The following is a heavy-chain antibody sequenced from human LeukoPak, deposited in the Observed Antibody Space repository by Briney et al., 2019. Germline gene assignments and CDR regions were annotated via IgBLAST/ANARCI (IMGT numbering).Heavy chain of an antibody. CDR1: GASISSYY. CDR2: MYYSGST. J-gene: IGHJ6*03. V-gene: IGHV4-59*01. D-gene: IGHD5-24*01. Sequence: SETLSLTCTVSGASISSYYWSWIRQPPGKGLEWIGSMYYSGSTYYNPSLKSRVTISVDTSKNQFSLKLSSVTAADTAVYYCAGGYKYAYYNYYYMDVWGKGTTVTVSS. CDR3: AGGYKYAYYNYYYMDV.